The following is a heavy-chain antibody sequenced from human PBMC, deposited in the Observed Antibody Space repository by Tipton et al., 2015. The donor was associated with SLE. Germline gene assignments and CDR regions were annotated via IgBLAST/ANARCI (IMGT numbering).Heavy chain of an antibody. V-gene: IGHV4-4*07. J-gene: IGHJ4*02. CDR1: VASISSYY. CDR2: LYTSGST. CDR3: ARVAPTEVFDY. D-gene: IGHD1-1*01. Sequence: TLSLTCTVSVASISSYYWNWIRQPAGKGLEWIGRLYTSGSTNYNPSLKSRVTMSVDTSKNQFSLNLSSVTAADTAVYYCARVAPTEVFDYWGQGTLVTVSS.